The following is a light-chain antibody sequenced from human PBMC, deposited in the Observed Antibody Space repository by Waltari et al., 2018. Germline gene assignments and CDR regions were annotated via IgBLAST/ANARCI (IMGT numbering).Light chain of an antibody. CDR2: NAS. V-gene: IGKV3-15*01. CDR1: QTVRSN. CDR3: QQYHNWPPKT. J-gene: IGKJ1*01. Sequence: IVMTQSPASLSVSPGERATLSCRASQTVRSNLAWYQQKPGQAPRLLIYNASTRATGVPARFSGSGSGTEFTLSISSLQSEDVAVYCCQQYHNWPPKTFGQGTKVEVK.